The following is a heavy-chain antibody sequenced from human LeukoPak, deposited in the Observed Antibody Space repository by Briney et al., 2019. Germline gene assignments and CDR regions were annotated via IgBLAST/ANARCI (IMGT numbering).Heavy chain of an antibody. J-gene: IGHJ4*02. CDR3: TKCSRFGDH. D-gene: IGHD3-10*01. CDR1: GFTFSSNS. CDR2: ISGSGDST. Sequence: GGSLRLSCAASGFTFSSNSMTWVRQTPGKGLEWVSGISGSGDSTFYADSVKGRFTISRDNSRNTLYLQMYSLRPQDTAVYYCTKCSRFGDHWGQETLVTVSS. V-gene: IGHV3-23*01.